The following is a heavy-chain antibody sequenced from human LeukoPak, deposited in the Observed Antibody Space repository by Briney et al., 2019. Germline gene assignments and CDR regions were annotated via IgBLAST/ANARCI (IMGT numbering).Heavy chain of an antibody. V-gene: IGHV3-11*04. CDR2: ISSSGSTR. CDR3: ARGAPSPRSSSWYPPVPFDY. CDR1: GFTFSDYY. J-gene: IGHJ4*02. Sequence: PGGSLRLSCGASGFTFSDYYMSWIRQAPGKGLEWVSHISSSGSTRYYADSVKGRFTISRDNAKNSLYLQMNSLRAEDTAVYYCARGAPSPRSSSWYPPVPFDYWGQGTLVTVSS. D-gene: IGHD6-13*01.